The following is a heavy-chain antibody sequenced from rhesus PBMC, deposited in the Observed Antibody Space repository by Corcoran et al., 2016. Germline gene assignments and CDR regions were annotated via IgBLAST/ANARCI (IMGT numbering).Heavy chain of an antibody. D-gene: IGHD2-39*01. CDR2: SGGSSGST. J-gene: IGHJ5-1*01. Sequence: QVQLQESGPGLVKPSETLSLTCAVSGGSIIGYRWGWIRQPPGKGLEWIGLSGGSSGSTYYNPSLKSRVTISTDTSKNQFSLKLSSVTAADPAVYYCAIVVGGLLEVWGPGVLVTVSS. CDR3: AIVVGGLLEV. CDR1: GGSIIGYR. V-gene: IGHV4-165*01.